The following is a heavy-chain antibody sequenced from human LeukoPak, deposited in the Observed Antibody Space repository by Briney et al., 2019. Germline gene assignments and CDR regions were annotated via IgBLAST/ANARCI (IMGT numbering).Heavy chain of an antibody. D-gene: IGHD3-22*01. Sequence: GASVKVSCKASGYTFTSYYMHWVRQAPGRGLEWMGIINPSGGSTSYAQKFQGRVTMTRDTSTSTVYTELSSLRSEDTAVYYCARGSYYGSGGDYYAVALDVWGQGTTVTVSS. J-gene: IGHJ6*02. V-gene: IGHV1-46*01. CDR1: GYTFTSYY. CDR3: ARGSYYGSGGDYYAVALDV. CDR2: INPSGGST.